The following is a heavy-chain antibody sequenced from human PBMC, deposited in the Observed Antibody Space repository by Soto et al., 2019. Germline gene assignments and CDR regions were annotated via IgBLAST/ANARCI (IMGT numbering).Heavy chain of an antibody. J-gene: IGHJ3*02. CDR1: GFTFSNYT. D-gene: IGHD3-10*01. CDR2: ISDSGVST. V-gene: IGHV3-23*01. CDR3: AKDRGIDLFISKLLFDI. Sequence: EVRLLESGGGFVQPGGSLRLSCAASGFTFSNYTMSWVRQTPGRVLEWVSTISDSGVSTYYADSVKGRFAISRDNSMNTRFLQMNCLRAEDTTVYYCAKDRGIDLFISKLLFDIWGHGKMVTLSS.